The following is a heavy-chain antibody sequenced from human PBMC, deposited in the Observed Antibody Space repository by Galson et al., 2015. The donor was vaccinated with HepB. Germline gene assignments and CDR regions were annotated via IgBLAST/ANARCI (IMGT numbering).Heavy chain of an antibody. CDR1: GYTFTSYG. J-gene: IGHJ4*02. Sequence: SVKVSCKASGYTFTSYGISWVRQAPGQGLEWMGWISAYNGNTNYAQKLQGRVTMTTDTSTSTAYMELRGLRPDDTAVYYCARDLYYYGSGNSLYYFDYWGQGTLVTVSS. CDR2: ISAYNGNT. D-gene: IGHD3-10*01. V-gene: IGHV1-18*01. CDR3: ARDLYYYGSGNSLYYFDY.